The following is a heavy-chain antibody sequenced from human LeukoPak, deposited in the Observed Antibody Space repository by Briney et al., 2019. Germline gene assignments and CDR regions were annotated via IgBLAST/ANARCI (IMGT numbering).Heavy chain of an antibody. CDR2: ISGSGGST. V-gene: IGHV3-23*01. CDR1: GFTFSSYA. Sequence: PGGSLRLSCAASGFTFSSYAMSWVRQAPWQGQEWVSAISGSGGSTYYADSVKGRFTISRDNAKNSLYLQMNSLRAEDTAVYYCARDLAVAGHFDYWGQGTLVTVSS. D-gene: IGHD6-19*01. J-gene: IGHJ4*02. CDR3: ARDLAVAGHFDY.